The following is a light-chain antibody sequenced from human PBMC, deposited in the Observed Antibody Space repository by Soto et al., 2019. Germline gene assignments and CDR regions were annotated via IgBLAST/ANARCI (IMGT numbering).Light chain of an antibody. J-gene: IGKJ3*01. V-gene: IGKV3-20*01. CDR2: NTS. Sequence: EIVLTQSPGTLSLSPGEGATVSCRVSQSINSKSLVWYQRKFGQAPRLLIYNTSSRATGIPDRFSGSGSGTDFTLSISRLEPEGFAVYYCQHYGGSFIFGPGTKVDFK. CDR3: QHYGGSFI. CDR1: QSINSKS.